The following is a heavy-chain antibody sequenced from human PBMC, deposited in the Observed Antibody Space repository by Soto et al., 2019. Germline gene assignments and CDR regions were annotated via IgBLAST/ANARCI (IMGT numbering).Heavy chain of an antibody. CDR3: ARVCGGDCHYGMDV. V-gene: IGHV4-31*02. D-gene: IGHD2-21*02. Sequence: WTWIRQHPGKGLEWIGYIYYSGSTYYNPSLKSRVTISVDTSKNQFSLKLSSVPAADTAVYYCARVCGGDCHYGMDVWGQGTTVTVSS. CDR2: IYYSGST. J-gene: IGHJ6*02.